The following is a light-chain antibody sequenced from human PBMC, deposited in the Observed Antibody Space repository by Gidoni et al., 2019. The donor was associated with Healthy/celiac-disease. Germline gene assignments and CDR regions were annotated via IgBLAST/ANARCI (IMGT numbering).Light chain of an antibody. Sequence: QSPLTQPASVSGSPGQYITISCTGTSSAVGGYNYVSWYQQHPGKAPKLMIYEVSNRPSGVSNRFSGSKSGNTASLTISGLQAEDEADYYCSSYTSSSTYVFGTGTKVTVL. V-gene: IGLV2-14*01. CDR3: SSYTSSSTYV. J-gene: IGLJ1*01. CDR1: SSAVGGYNY. CDR2: EVS.